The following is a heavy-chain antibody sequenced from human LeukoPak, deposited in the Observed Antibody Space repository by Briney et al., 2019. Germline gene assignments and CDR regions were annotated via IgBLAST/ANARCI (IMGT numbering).Heavy chain of an antibody. V-gene: IGHV3-74*03. CDR2: IDNAGSIT. CDR3: ARDSGISGAGVDLD. D-gene: IGHD3-10*01. J-gene: IGHJ3*01. Sequence: PGGSLRLSCAASGFTFSNYWIHWVRQAPGKGLVWVSRIDNAGSITTYADSVKGRFTISRDNAENTLYLQMNSLRVEDTAVYYCARDSGISGAGVDLDWGQGTMVTVSS. CDR1: GFTFSNYW.